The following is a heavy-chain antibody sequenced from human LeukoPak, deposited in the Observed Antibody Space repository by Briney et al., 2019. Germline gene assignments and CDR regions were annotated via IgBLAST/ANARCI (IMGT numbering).Heavy chain of an antibody. CDR2: IHYSGIT. V-gene: IGHV4-59*08. Sequence: PSETLSLTCSVSGVPISNYYWSWIRQPPGKGLEWIGCIHYSGITKYNPSVKSRVTISLDTSKNQFSLKLSSVTAADTAVYYCASSVNYYFTLDYWGQGTLVTVSS. CDR3: ASSVNYYFTLDY. CDR1: GVPISNYY. D-gene: IGHD3-10*01. J-gene: IGHJ4*02.